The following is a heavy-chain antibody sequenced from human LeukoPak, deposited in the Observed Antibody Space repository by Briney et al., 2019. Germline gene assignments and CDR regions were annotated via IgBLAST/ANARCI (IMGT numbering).Heavy chain of an antibody. V-gene: IGHV3-74*01. CDR1: GFTSSSYW. CDR3: ARDTPRAYYYDSSGSREDY. D-gene: IGHD3-22*01. J-gene: IGHJ4*02. CDR2: INSDGSST. Sequence: GGSLRLSCAASGFTSSSYWMHWVRQAPGKGLVWVSRINSDGSSTSYADSVKGRFTISRDNAKNTLYLQMNSLRAEDTAVYYCARDTPRAYYYDSSGSREDYWGQGTLVTVSS.